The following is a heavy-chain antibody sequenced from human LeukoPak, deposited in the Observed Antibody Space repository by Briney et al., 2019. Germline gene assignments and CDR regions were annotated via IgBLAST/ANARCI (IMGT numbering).Heavy chain of an antibody. J-gene: IGHJ6*03. Sequence: PSETLSLTCAVYGGSLSGYYWSWIRQPPGKGLEWIGEINHSGSTNYNPSLKSRVTISVDTSKNQFSLKLSSVTAADTAVYYCARRRYCSSTSCLTRGYYYYYVDVWGKGTTVTVSS. V-gene: IGHV4-34*01. D-gene: IGHD2-2*01. CDR2: INHSGST. CDR3: ARRRYCSSTSCLTRGYYYYYVDV. CDR1: GGSLSGYY.